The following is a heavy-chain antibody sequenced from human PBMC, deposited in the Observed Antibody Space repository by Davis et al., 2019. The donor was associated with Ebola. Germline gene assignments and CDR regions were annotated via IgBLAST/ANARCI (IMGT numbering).Heavy chain of an antibody. J-gene: IGHJ4*02. D-gene: IGHD1-26*01. CDR3: AQLVSGSYFDS. CDR2: ISGSGGST. CDR1: GFTFGSYG. Sequence: PGGSLRLSCAASGFTFGSYGMSWVRQAPGKGLEWVSAISGSGGSTYFADSVKGRFSVSRDNYRNTLYLQMNNLRAEDTAIYYCAQLVSGSYFDSWGQGTLVTVSS. V-gene: IGHV3-23*01.